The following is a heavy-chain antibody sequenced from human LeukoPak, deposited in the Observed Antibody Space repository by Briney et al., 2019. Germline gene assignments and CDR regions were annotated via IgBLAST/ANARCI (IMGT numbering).Heavy chain of an antibody. CDR1: GYTFSSYG. D-gene: IGHD5-12*01. CDR2: ISAYNANI. Sequence: ASVKVSCKASGYTFSSYGISWERQAPGQGLEWMGWISAYNANIKSAQKLQGRVTMTTDTSTSTAYMELRSLRSDDTAVYYCARDSSGYSPFDYWGQGTLVTVSS. CDR3: ARDSSGYSPFDY. V-gene: IGHV1-18*01. J-gene: IGHJ4*02.